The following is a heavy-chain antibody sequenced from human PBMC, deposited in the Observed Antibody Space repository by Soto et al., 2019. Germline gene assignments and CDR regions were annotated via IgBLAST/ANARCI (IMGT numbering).Heavy chain of an antibody. CDR3: ARDPALGGPFDY. CDR2: ISAYNGNT. J-gene: IGHJ4*02. CDR1: GYTFTSYA. D-gene: IGHD3-16*01. V-gene: IGHV1-18*01. Sequence: ASVKVSCKASGYTFTSYAMHWVRQAPGQRLEWMGWISAYNGNTNYAQKLQGRVTMTTDTSTSTAYMELRSLRSDDTAVYYCARDPALGGPFDYWGQGTLVTVSS.